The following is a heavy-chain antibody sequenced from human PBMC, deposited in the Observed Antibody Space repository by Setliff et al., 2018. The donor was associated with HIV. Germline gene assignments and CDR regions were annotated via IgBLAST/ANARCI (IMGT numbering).Heavy chain of an antibody. D-gene: IGHD3-10*01. CDR2: IYYSGST. V-gene: IGHV4-31*03. CDR3: AREGARHYGSGRYHSWFDP. Sequence: PSETLSLTCTVSGGSISSGGYYWSWIRQHPGKGLEWIGYIYYSGSTYYNPSLKSRVTISVDMSKNKFSLKLSSLTAADTAVYYCAREGARHYGSGRYHSWFDPWGQGTQVTVSS. J-gene: IGHJ5*02. CDR1: GGSISSGGYY.